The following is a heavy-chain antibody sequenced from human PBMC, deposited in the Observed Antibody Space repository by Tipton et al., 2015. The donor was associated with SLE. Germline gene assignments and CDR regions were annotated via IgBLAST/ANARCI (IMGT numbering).Heavy chain of an antibody. J-gene: IGHJ3*02. D-gene: IGHD3-16*02. Sequence: TLSLTCTISGDSITSGPYYWAWIRQPPGKGLEWIGTIYYNGFSYQSPSLKSRITMSVDTSKTQFSLTLTSMTAADTAVYYCARHDDDYGWGFYRPAAFDIWGRGTMVTVSS. V-gene: IGHV4-39*07. CDR3: ARHDDDYGWGFYRPAAFDI. CDR2: IYYNGFS. CDR1: GDSITSGPYY.